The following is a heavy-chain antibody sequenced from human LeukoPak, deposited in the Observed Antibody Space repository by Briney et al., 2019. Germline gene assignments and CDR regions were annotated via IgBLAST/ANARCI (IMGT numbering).Heavy chain of an antibody. CDR3: AKAGYYDGSGYYENYYYYYMDV. CDR2: IRYDGSNK. J-gene: IGHJ6*03. V-gene: IGHV3-30*02. D-gene: IGHD3-22*01. Sequence: GGSLRLSCAASGFTFSSYGMHWVRQAPGKGLEWVAFIRYDGSNKYYADSVKGRFTISRDNSKNTLYLQMNSLRAEDTAVYYCAKAGYYDGSGYYENYYYYYMDVWGKGTTVTVSS. CDR1: GFTFSSYG.